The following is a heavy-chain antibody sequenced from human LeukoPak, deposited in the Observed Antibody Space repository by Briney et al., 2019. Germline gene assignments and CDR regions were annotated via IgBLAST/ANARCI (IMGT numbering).Heavy chain of an antibody. D-gene: IGHD2-2*01. CDR3: ARDGCSSTRCYDY. CDR1: GFTFSSYS. J-gene: IGHJ4*02. V-gene: IGHV3-48*01. Sequence: GGYLRLACAASGFTFSSYSMNWVRQAPGKGLEWGSYISSSGSTIYYADSVKGRFTISRDNAKNSLYLQMNSLRAEDTAVYYCARDGCSSTRCYDYWGQGTLVTVSS. CDR2: ISSSGSTI.